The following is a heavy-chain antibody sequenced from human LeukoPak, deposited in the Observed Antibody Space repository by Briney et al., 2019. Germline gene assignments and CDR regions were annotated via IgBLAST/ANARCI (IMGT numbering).Heavy chain of an antibody. D-gene: IGHD3-22*01. CDR1: GGSIGSGGYY. J-gene: IGHJ4*02. Sequence: SQTLSLTCTVSGGSIGSGGYYWSWIRQYPGKGLEWIGYIYNSGSTDYNPSLKSRVTISGDTSKNQFSLKLSSVTAADTAVYYCARSSAGYYSAYFFDYWGQGTLVTVSS. V-gene: IGHV4-31*03. CDR3: ARSSAGYYSAYFFDY. CDR2: IYNSGST.